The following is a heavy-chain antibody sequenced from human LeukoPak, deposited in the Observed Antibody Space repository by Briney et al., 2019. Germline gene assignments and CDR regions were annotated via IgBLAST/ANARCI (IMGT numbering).Heavy chain of an antibody. CDR1: GFTFSSYA. D-gene: IGHD1-26*01. Sequence: GGSLRLSCAASGFTFSSYAMHWVRQAPGKGLQWVAVISYDGSNKFYADSVKGRFTISRDNSKNTLYLQMNSLRAEDTAVYYCARASGSYYFDYWGQGTLVTVSS. CDR3: ARASGSYYFDY. V-gene: IGHV3-30*04. CDR2: ISYDGSNK. J-gene: IGHJ4*02.